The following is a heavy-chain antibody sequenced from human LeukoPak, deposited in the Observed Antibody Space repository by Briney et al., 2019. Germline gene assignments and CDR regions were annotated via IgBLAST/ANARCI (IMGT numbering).Heavy chain of an antibody. V-gene: IGHV6-1*01. CDR1: GDSVSSNSVA. CDR2: TYYRSRWYN. CDR3: ARDLHCSSFSCSFDY. J-gene: IGHJ4*02. Sequence: SQTLSLTRAISGDSVSSNSVAWNWIRQSPSGGLEWLGRTYYRSRWYNEYAVSLKSRMTINPDTSKNQFSLQVNSVTPDDTAVYYRARDLHCSSFSCSFDYWGQGTLVTVSS. D-gene: IGHD2-2*01.